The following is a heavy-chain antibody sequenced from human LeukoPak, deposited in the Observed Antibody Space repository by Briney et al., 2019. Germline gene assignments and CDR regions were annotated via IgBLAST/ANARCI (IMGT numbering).Heavy chain of an antibody. V-gene: IGHV1-2*02. CDR3: ASDDFWSGYPFDY. Sequence: ASVKVSCKASGFTFTGYYMHWARQAPGQGLEWMGWINPNSGGTNYAQKFQGRVTMTRDTSISTAYMELSRLRSDDAAVYYCASDDFWSGYPFDYWGQGTLVTVSS. CDR2: INPNSGGT. CDR1: GFTFTGYY. J-gene: IGHJ4*02. D-gene: IGHD3-3*01.